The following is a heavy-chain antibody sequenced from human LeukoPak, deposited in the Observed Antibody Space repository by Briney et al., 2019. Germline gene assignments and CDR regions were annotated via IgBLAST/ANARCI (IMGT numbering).Heavy chain of an antibody. CDR1: GFTFSSYW. J-gene: IGHJ3*02. D-gene: IGHD5-12*01. V-gene: IGHV3-7*01. Sequence: GGSLRLSCAASGFTFSSYWMSWVRQAPGKGLEWVANIKQDGSEKYYVDSVKGRFTISRDNAKNSLYLQMGSLRAEDMAVYYCARVGYVHAFDIWGQGTMVSVSS. CDR3: ARVGYVHAFDI. CDR2: IKQDGSEK.